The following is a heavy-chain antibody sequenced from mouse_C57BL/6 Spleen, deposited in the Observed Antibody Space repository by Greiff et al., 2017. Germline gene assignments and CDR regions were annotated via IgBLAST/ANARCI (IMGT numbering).Heavy chain of an antibody. V-gene: IGHV1-81*01. D-gene: IGHD2-2*01. CDR1: GYTFTSYG. J-gene: IGHJ4*01. CDR3: ARGGYDEFSYYAMDY. Sequence: VKLMESGAELARPGASVKLSCKASGYTFTSYGISWVKQRTGQGLEWIGEIYPRSGNTYYNEKFKGKATLTADKSSSTAYMELRSLTSEDSAVYFWARGGYDEFSYYAMDYWGQGTSVTVSS. CDR2: IYPRSGNT.